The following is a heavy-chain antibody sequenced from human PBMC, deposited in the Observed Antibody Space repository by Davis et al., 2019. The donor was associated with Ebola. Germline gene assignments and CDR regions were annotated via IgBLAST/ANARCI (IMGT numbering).Heavy chain of an antibody. Sequence: PSETLSLTCTVSGGSISSGGYYWSWIRQHPGKGLEWIGYIYYSGSTYYNPSLKSRFTISVDTSKNQFSLILSSVTVADTAVYYCARALTLGLTTYYFDYWGQGTLVTVSS. V-gene: IGHV4-31*03. D-gene: IGHD4-17*01. J-gene: IGHJ4*02. CDR3: ARALTLGLTTYYFDY. CDR1: GGSISSGGYY. CDR2: IYYSGST.